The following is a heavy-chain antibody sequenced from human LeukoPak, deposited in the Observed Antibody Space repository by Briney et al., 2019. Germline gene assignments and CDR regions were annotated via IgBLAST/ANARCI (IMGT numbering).Heavy chain of an antibody. CDR1: GFTFGDYA. CDR2: IRNRIHGRTS. V-gene: IGHV3-49*04. J-gene: IGHJ1*01. D-gene: IGHD4-17*01. Sequence: GGSLRLSCTGFGFTFGDYAISWVRQAPGKGLEWVGCIRNRIHGRTSVYAASVEVRFTISRDDSESVAYLQMNSLKTEDTAVYFCARGGVNDHGDGQYFEHWGQGTLVTVSS. CDR3: ARGGVNDHGDGQYFEH.